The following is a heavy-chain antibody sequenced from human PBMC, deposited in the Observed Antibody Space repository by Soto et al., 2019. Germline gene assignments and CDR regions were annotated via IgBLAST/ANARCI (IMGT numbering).Heavy chain of an antibody. J-gene: IGHJ6*02. Sequence: SETLSLTCTVSGGSISSSSYYWGWIRQPPGKGLEWIGSIYYSGSTYYNPSLKSRVTISVDTSKNQFSLKLSSVTAADTAVYYCARLFDWSPINYYYYGMDVWGQGTTVTVSS. V-gene: IGHV4-39*01. CDR2: IYYSGST. CDR3: ARLFDWSPINYYYYGMDV. CDR1: GGSISSSSYY. D-gene: IGHD3-9*01.